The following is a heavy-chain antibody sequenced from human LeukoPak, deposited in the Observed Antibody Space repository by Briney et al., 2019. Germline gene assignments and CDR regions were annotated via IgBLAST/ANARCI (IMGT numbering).Heavy chain of an antibody. CDR2: IRYDGSNK. CDR1: GFTFSSYG. V-gene: IGHV3-30*02. Sequence: GSLRLSCAASGFTFSSYGMHWVRQAPGKGLEWVAFIRYDGSNKYYADSVKGRFTISRDNSKNTLYLQMNSLRAEDTAVYYCAKDVRNYGSGSYYIFDYFDYWGQGTLVTVSS. D-gene: IGHD3-10*01. J-gene: IGHJ4*02. CDR3: AKDVRNYGSGSYYIFDYFDY.